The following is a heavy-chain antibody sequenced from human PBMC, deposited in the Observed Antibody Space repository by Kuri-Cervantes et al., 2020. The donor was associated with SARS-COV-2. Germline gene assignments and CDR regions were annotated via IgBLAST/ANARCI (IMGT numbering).Heavy chain of an antibody. D-gene: IGHD5-18*01. CDR1: GFTFSSYG. V-gene: IGHV3-33*08. CDR3: AREGRQLWEGIYYYYYGMDV. CDR2: IWYDGSNK. Sequence: GESLKISCAASGFTFSSYGMHWVRQAPGKGLEWVAVIWYDGSNKYYADSVKVRFTISRDNSKNTLYLQMNNLRAEDTAVYYCAREGRQLWEGIYYYYYGMDVWGQGTTVTVSS. J-gene: IGHJ6*02.